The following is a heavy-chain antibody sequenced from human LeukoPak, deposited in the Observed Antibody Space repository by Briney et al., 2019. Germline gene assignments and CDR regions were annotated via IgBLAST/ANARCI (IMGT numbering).Heavy chain of an antibody. CDR3: ARVSSSWYQDWYFDL. CDR2: IYTSGST. V-gene: IGHV4-61*02. J-gene: IGHJ2*01. Sequence: PSQTLSLTCTVSGGSISSGSDYWSWIRQPAGKGLEWIGRIYTSGSTNYNPSLKSRVTISVDTSKTQFSLKLSSVTAADTAVYYCARVSSSWYQDWYFDLWGRGTLVTVSS. CDR1: GGSISSGSDY. D-gene: IGHD6-13*01.